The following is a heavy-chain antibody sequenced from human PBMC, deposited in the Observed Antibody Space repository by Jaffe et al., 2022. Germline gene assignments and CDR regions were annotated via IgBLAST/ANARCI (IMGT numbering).Heavy chain of an antibody. J-gene: IGHJ4*02. CDR3: SRAASYSGYDSSSY. CDR2: IRAKAYGGSS. V-gene: IGHV3-49*03. CDR1: GFRFGDYA. Sequence: EVQLVESGGGLVQAGRSLRLACAASGFRFGDYAMSWFRQAPGKGLEWVGFIRAKAYGGSSEYDASVKDRFSISRDDSQNIAYLQMNSLKTEDTAVYFCSRAASYSGYDSSSYWGQGTLVTVSS. D-gene: IGHD5-12*01.